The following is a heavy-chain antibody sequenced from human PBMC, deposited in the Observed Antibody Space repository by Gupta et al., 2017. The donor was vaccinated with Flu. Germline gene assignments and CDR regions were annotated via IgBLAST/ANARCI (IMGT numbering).Heavy chain of an antibody. D-gene: IGHD2-2*01. CDR3: ASLGYCSSTSCYSFIDY. Sequence: QLQLQESGPGLVTPSATLSLTCTVSGGSISSSSYYWGWIRQPPGKGLEWIGSIYYSGSTYYNPSLKSRVTISVDTSKNQFSLKLSSVTAADTAVYYCASLGYCSSTSCYSFIDYWGQGTLVTVSS. V-gene: IGHV4-39*01. J-gene: IGHJ4*02. CDR2: IYYSGST. CDR1: GGSISSSSYY.